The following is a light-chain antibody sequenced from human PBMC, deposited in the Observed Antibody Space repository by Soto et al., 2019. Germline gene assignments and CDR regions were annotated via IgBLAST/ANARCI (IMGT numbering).Light chain of an antibody. CDR1: SGSIASNY. J-gene: IGLJ2*01. Sequence: NFMLTQPHSVSESPGKTVTISCTRSSGSIASNYVQWYQQRPGSAPTTVIYEDNQRPSGVPDRFSGSIDSSSNSASLTISGLKTEDEADYYCQSYDSSNHVVFGVGTKLTV. CDR3: QSYDSSNHVV. V-gene: IGLV6-57*04. CDR2: EDN.